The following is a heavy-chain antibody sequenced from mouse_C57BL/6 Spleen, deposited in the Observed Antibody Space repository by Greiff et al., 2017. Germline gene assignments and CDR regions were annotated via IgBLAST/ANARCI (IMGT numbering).Heavy chain of an antibody. D-gene: IGHD2-2*01. CDR1: GYTFTSYW. V-gene: IGHV1-55*01. CDR2: IYPGSGST. J-gene: IGHJ3*01. CDR3: ARSKGNYYGYDY. Sequence: QVKLQQPGAELVKPGASVTMSCKASGYTFTSYWINWVKQRPGQGLEWIGDIYPGSGSTNYNEKFKSKATLTVDTSSSTAYMQLSSLTSEDSAVYYCARSKGNYYGYDYWGQGTLVTVSA.